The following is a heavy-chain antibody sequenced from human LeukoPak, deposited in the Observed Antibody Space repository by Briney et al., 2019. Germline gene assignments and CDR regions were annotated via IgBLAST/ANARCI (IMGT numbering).Heavy chain of an antibody. CDR1: GYTFTGYY. V-gene: IGHV1-2*02. CDR3: ARDRGLDIAAAGKFRHYYYYMDI. J-gene: IGHJ6*03. CDR2: INPNSGGT. Sequence: ASVKVSCKASGYTFTGYYMHWVRQAPGQGLEWMGWINPNSGGTNYAQKFQGRVTMTRDTSISTAYMELSRLRSDDTAVYYCARDRGLDIAAAGKFRHYYYYMDIWGKGTTVTVSS. D-gene: IGHD6-13*01.